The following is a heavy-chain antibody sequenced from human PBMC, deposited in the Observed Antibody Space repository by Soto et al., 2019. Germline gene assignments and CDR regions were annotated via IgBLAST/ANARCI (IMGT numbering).Heavy chain of an antibody. CDR1: GGTFSSYS. CDR2: IIPIFGTA. Sequence: QVQLVQSGAEVKKPGSSVKVSCKASGGTFSSYSISWVRQAPGQGLEWMGGIIPIFGTANYAQKFQGRVTITADESTSTAYMELSSLRSEDTAVYYCASIFKRGSGYYLRFDYWGQGTLVTVSS. CDR3: ASIFKRGSGYYLRFDY. V-gene: IGHV1-69*01. D-gene: IGHD3-22*01. J-gene: IGHJ4*02.